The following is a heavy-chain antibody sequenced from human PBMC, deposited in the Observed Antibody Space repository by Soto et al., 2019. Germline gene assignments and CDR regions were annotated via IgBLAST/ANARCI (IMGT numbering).Heavy chain of an antibody. CDR1: GGSISSYY. V-gene: IGHV4-59*01. D-gene: IGHD3-9*01. CDR2: IYYSGST. J-gene: IGHJ6*02. Sequence: QVQLQESGPGLVKPSETLSLTCTVSGGSISSYYWSWIRQPPGKGLEWIGYIYYSGSTNYNPSLKSRVTISVDTSKNQFSLKLSSVTAADTAVYYCARDRASDILTGYLPYGMDVWGQGTTVTVSS. CDR3: ARDRASDILTGYLPYGMDV.